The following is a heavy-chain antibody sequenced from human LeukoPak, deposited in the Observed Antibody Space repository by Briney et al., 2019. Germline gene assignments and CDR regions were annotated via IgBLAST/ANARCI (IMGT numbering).Heavy chain of an antibody. D-gene: IGHD3-16*01. CDR2: ISGSGGST. J-gene: IGHJ6*03. CDR1: GFTFSSYA. V-gene: IGHV3-23*01. CDR3: AKVFWGASTFGGVSYYYYMDV. Sequence: HAGGSLRLSCAASGFTFSSYAMSWVRQAPGKGLEWVSGISGSGGSTYYAGSVKGRFTISRDNSKNTLYLQMNSLRAEDTAVYYCAKVFWGASTFGGVSYYYYMDVWGKGTTVTISS.